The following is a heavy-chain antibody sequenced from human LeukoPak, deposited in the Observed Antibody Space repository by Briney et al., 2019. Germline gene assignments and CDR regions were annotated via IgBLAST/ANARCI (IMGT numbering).Heavy chain of an antibody. D-gene: IGHD3-10*01. V-gene: IGHV4-59*08. Sequence: SETLSLTCTVSGASLSTYYWSWIRQPPGKGLEWIAYIYHSGSTNYNPSLKSRVTISVDTSKNQFSLKLSSVTAADTAVYYCARHGRGYYGSGSTKNRFYYYYMDVWGKGTTVTISS. CDR2: IYHSGST. CDR1: GASLSTYY. CDR3: ARHGRGYYGSGSTKNRFYYYYMDV. J-gene: IGHJ6*03.